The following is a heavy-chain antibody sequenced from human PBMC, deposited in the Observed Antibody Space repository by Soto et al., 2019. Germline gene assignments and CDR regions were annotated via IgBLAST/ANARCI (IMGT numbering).Heavy chain of an antibody. CDR1: GGSFSGYY. CDR3: ARRVGVVLDAFDI. Sequence: PSETLSLTCAVYGGSFSGYYWSWIRQPPGKGLEWIGEINHSGSTNYNPSLKSRVTISVDTSKNQFSLKLSSVTAADTAGYYCARRVGVVLDAFDIWGQGTMVTVSS. D-gene: IGHD3-3*01. V-gene: IGHV4-34*01. J-gene: IGHJ3*02. CDR2: INHSGST.